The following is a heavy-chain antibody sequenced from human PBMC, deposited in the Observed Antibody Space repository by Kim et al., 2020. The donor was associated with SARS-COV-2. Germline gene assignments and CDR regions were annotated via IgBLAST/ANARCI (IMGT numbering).Heavy chain of an antibody. D-gene: IGHD5-12*01. J-gene: IGHJ4*02. Sequence: SETLSLTCAVYGGSFSGYYWSWIRQPPGKGLEWIGEINHSGSTNYNPSLKSRVTISVDTSKNQFSLKLSSVTAADTAVYYCADIVATKGGYWGQGTLVTVSS. V-gene: IGHV4-34*01. CDR3: ADIVATKGGY. CDR2: INHSGST. CDR1: GGSFSGYY.